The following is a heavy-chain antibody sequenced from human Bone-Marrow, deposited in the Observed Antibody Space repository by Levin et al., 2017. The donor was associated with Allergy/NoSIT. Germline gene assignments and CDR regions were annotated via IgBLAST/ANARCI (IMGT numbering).Heavy chain of an antibody. CDR2: IYSGGST. D-gene: IGHD4-23*01. V-gene: IGHV3-53*01. J-gene: IGHJ4*02. CDR1: GFTVSSNY. CDR3: ARDFPTTVVTN. Sequence: GESLKISCAASGFTVSSNYMSWVRQAPGKGLEWVSVIYSGGSTYYADSVKGRFTISRDNSKNTLYLQMNSLRAEDTAVYYCARDFPTTVVTNWGQGTLVTVSS.